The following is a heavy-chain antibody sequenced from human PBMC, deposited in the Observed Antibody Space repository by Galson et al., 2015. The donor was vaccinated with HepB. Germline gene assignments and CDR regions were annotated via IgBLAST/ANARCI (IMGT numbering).Heavy chain of an antibody. CDR1: GISISSSW. CDR2: ISSDGTIT. Sequence: SLRLSCAASGISISSSWMHWVRQAPGKGLVWVSRISSDGTITNYADSVKGRFTISRDNAKNTLYLQMNSLRVEDTAVYYCVKITTSDSNGSWGQGILVTVSS. CDR3: VKITTSDSNGS. D-gene: IGHD3-3*01. J-gene: IGHJ4*02. V-gene: IGHV3-74*01.